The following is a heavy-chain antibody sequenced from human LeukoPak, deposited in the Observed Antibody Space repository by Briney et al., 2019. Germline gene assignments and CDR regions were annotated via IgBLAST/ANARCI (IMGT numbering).Heavy chain of an antibody. V-gene: IGHV3-23*01. CDR1: GFTFSSYA. CDR3: AKDMNSWRDGSGLGDYFDY. J-gene: IGHJ4*02. CDR2: TSGSGRSI. Sequence: QPGGSLRLSRAASGFTFSSYAMSWVRQAPGKGLEWVSGTSGSGRSIHYADSVKGRFTISRDNSKNTLYLQMNSLRADDTAVYYCAKDMNSWRDGSGLGDYFDYWGQGTLVTVSS. D-gene: IGHD6-19*01.